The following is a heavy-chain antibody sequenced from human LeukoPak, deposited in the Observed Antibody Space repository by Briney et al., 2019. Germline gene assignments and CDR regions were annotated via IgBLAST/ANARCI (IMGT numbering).Heavy chain of an antibody. D-gene: IGHD3-9*01. CDR3: AGGEYDILTGYYNYFDY. Sequence: ASVKVSCKASGYTFTSYYMHWVRQAPGQGLEWMGIINPSGGSTSYAQKFQGRVTMTRDTSTSTVYMELSSLRPEDTAVYYCAGGEYDILTGYYNYFDYWGQGTLVTVSS. CDR2: INPSGGST. J-gene: IGHJ4*02. CDR1: GYTFTSYY. V-gene: IGHV1-46*01.